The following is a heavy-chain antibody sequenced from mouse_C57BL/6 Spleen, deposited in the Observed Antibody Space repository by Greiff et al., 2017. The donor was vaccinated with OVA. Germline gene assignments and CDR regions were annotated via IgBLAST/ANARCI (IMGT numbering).Heavy chain of an antibody. CDR3: ARRIYYGNYGFDY. J-gene: IGHJ2*01. D-gene: IGHD2-1*01. V-gene: IGHV1-82*01. CDR1: GYAFRSSW. CDR2: IYPGDGDT. Sequence: VKLQESGPELVKPGASVKISCKASGYAFRSSWMNWVKQRPGKGLEWIGRIYPGDGDTNYNGKFKGKATLTADKSSSTAYMQLSSLTSEDSAVYFCARRIYYGNYGFDYWGQGTTLTVSS.